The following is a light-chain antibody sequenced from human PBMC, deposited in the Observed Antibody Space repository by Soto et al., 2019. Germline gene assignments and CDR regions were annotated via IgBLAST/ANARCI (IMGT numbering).Light chain of an antibody. CDR2: EVS. CDR1: SSDVGGYNY. CDR3: SSYTSSSTPLYV. V-gene: IGLV2-14*01. J-gene: IGLJ1*01. Sequence: QSVLTQPASVSGSPGQSITISCTGTSSDVGGYNYVSWYQQHPGKAPKLMIYEVSNRPSGVSNRVSGSKSGNTASLTISGLQAEDEADYYCSSYTSSSTPLYVFGTGTKGTVL.